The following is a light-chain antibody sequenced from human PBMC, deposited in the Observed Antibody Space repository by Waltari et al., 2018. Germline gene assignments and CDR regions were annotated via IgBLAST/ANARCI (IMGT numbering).Light chain of an antibody. Sequence: QSALTQPASMSASPGQSITLSCTATHNDVPPYDLVSWYQQPPGNAPKLLIFQGTKRPSEVSSRFSGSKSADTASLTISGLQPEDEAYYYCCSYAGTWLFGGGTKLTVL. J-gene: IGLJ2*01. CDR1: HNDVPPYDL. V-gene: IGLV2-23*01. CDR3: CSYAGTWL. CDR2: QGT.